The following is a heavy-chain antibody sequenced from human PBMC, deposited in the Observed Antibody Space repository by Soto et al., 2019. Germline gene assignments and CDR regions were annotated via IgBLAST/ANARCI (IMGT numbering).Heavy chain of an antibody. D-gene: IGHD3-16*01. CDR2: ISSSSSTI. CDR3: ARDRAGGVPSPHDAFDI. Sequence: GGSLRLSCAASGFTFSSYSMNWVRQAPGKGLEWVSYISSSSSTIYYADSVKGRFTISRDNAKNSLYLQMNSLRDEDTAVYYCARDRAGGVPSPHDAFDIWGQGTMVTVSS. J-gene: IGHJ3*02. V-gene: IGHV3-48*02. CDR1: GFTFSSYS.